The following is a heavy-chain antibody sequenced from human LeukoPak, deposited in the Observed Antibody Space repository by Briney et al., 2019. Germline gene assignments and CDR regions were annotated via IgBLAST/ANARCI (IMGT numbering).Heavy chain of an antibody. D-gene: IGHD3-10*01. CDR1: GGSISSRPYY. Sequence: PSETLSLTCTVCGGSISSRPYYWGWIRQPPGKGLEWIGSIYYSGSTYYNPSLKSRVTISVDTSKNQFSLKLSSVTAADTAVYYCVRQITMVRGVLYVNWFDPWGQGTLVTVSS. CDR2: IYYSGST. CDR3: VRQITMVRGVLYVNWFDP. V-gene: IGHV4-39*01. J-gene: IGHJ5*02.